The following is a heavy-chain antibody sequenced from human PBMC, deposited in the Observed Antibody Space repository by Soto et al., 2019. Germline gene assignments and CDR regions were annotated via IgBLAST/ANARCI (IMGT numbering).Heavy chain of an antibody. V-gene: IGHV1-8*01. Sequence: QVQLVQSGAEVKKPGASVKVSCKASGYTFTSYDINWVRQATGQGLEWMGWMNPNSGNKGYAQKLQGKVTMTRSTSISTASMKLSSLRTDDTSVYYCARERISYYGFWGQGTRVTVSS. CDR3: ARERISYYGF. D-gene: IGHD3-3*02. CDR1: GYTFTSYD. CDR2: MNPNSGNK. J-gene: IGHJ4*02.